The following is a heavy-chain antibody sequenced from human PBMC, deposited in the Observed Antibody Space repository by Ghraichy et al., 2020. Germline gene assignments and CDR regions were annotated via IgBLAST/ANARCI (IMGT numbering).Heavy chain of an antibody. Sequence: GGSLRLSCAASGFTFSSYAMSWVRQAPGKGLEWVSAISGSGGSTYYADSVKGRFTISRDNSKNTLYLQMNSLRAEDTAVYYCAKASPMVRGVIFYGMDVWGQGTTVTVSS. CDR2: ISGSGGST. V-gene: IGHV3-23*01. CDR3: AKASPMVRGVIFYGMDV. J-gene: IGHJ6*02. D-gene: IGHD3-10*01. CDR1: GFTFSSYA.